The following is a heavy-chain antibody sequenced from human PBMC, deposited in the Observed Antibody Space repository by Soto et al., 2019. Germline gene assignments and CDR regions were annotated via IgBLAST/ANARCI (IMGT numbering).Heavy chain of an antibody. V-gene: IGHV3-48*02. D-gene: IGHD5-12*01. CDR2: ISSSSSTI. J-gene: IGHJ4*02. CDR3: ARDLSRDGYNTPGWDY. Sequence: GGSLRLSCAASGFTFSSYSMNWVRQAPGKGLEWVSYISSSSSTIYYADSVKGRFTISRDNAKNSLYLQMNSLRDEDTAVYYCARDLSRDGYNTPGWDYWGQGTLVTVSS. CDR1: GFTFSSYS.